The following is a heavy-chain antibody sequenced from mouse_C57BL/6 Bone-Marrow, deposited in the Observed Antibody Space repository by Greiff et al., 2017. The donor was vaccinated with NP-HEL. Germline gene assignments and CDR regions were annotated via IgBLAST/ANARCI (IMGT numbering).Heavy chain of an antibody. CDR3: ARSALPFAY. V-gene: IGHV1-19*01. CDR1: GYTFTDYY. Sequence: VQLQQSGPVLVKPGASVKMSCKASGYTFTDYYMNWVKQSHGKSLEWIGVINPYNGGTSYNQKFKGKATLTVDKSSSTAYMELNSLTSEDSAVYYCARSALPFAYWGQGTLVTVSA. CDR2: INPYNGGT. J-gene: IGHJ3*01.